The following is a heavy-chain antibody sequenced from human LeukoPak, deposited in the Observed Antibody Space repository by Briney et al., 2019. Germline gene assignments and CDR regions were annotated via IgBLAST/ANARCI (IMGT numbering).Heavy chain of an antibody. D-gene: IGHD2-2*01. Sequence: ASVKVSCKASGYTFTDYYMHWVRQAPGQGLEWMGWINPNSGGTNYAQKFQGRVTMTRDTSISTAYMELSRLRSDDTAVYYCARGPIVVVPAAISPYYYYYYMDVWGKGTTVTVSS. CDR2: INPNSGGT. CDR1: GYTFTDYY. J-gene: IGHJ6*03. V-gene: IGHV1-2*02. CDR3: ARGPIVVVPAAISPYYYYYYMDV.